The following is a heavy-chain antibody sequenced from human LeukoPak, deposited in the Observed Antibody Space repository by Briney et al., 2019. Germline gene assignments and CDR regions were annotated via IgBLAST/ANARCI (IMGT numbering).Heavy chain of an antibody. D-gene: IGHD3-3*01. CDR1: GFTFSSYG. V-gene: IGHV3-33*01. CDR3: ARDSGERFLEWLSLGY. J-gene: IGHJ4*02. Sequence: GRSLRLSCAASGFTFSSYGMHWVRQAPGKGLEWVAVIWYDGSNKYYADSVKGRFTISRDNSKNTLYLQMNSLRAEDTAVYYCARDSGERFLEWLSLGYWGQGTLVTVSS. CDR2: IWYDGSNK.